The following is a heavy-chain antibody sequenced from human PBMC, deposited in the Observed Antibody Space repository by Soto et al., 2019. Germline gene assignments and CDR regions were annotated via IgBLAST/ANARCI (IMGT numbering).Heavy chain of an antibody. CDR2: INPSGGST. V-gene: IGHV1-46*01. J-gene: IGHJ2*01. CDR3: ARVGYYYDSSGRYWYFDL. CDR1: GYTFTSYY. Sequence: QVQLVQSGAEVKKPGASVKVSCKASGYTFTSYYMHWVRQAPGQGLEWMGIINPSGGSTSYAQKFQGRVTKTRDTSTSTVYMELSSLRSEDTAVYYCARVGYYYDSSGRYWYFDLWGRGTLVTVSS. D-gene: IGHD3-22*01.